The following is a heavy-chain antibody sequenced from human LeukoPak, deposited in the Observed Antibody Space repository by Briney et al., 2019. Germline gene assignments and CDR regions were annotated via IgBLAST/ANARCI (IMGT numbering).Heavy chain of an antibody. CDR1: GGSISSYY. CDR3: ARGEQWLNWFDP. CDR2: TYTSGST. D-gene: IGHD6-19*01. V-gene: IGHV4-4*07. Sequence: SETLSLTCTVSGGSISSYYWSWIRQPAGKGLEWIGRTYTSGSTNYNPSLKSRVTMSVDTSKNQFSLKLSSVTAADTAVYYCARGEQWLNWFDPWGQGTLVTVSS. J-gene: IGHJ5*02.